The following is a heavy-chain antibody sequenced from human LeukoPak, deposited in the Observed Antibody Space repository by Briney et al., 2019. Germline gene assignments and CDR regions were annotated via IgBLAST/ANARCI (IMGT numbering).Heavy chain of an antibody. CDR2: LYSSGAT. Sequence: SETLSLTCTVSGGSISSGSDYWTWIRQPAGKGLEWIGHLYSSGATSYNPSLQSRVTISVDASKYQFSLRLTSVTAADTAVYYCARGYSGNCLSIGTYWGQGALVTVSS. CDR1: GGSISSGSDY. CDR3: ARGYSGNCLSIGTY. J-gene: IGHJ4*02. D-gene: IGHD1-26*01. V-gene: IGHV4-61*09.